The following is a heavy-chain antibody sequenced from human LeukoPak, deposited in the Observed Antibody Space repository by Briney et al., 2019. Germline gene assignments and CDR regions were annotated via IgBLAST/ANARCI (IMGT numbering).Heavy chain of an antibody. CDR1: GFTFSTYG. CDR2: ISGSGGSA. V-gene: IGHV3-23*01. Sequence: GGSLRLSCVASGFTFSTYGMSWVRQAPGKGLEWVSAISGSGGSAYYADSVKGRFTISRDNSKNTLYLQMNSLRAEDTAVYYCARDELDGYFDYWGQGTLVTVSS. D-gene: IGHD1-7*01. J-gene: IGHJ4*02. CDR3: ARDELDGYFDY.